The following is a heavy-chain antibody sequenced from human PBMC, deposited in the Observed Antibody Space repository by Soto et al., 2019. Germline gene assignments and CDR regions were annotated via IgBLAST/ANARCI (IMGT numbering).Heavy chain of an antibody. CDR1: GFTFSSYS. V-gene: IGHV3-21*01. CDR2: ISSSSSYI. D-gene: IGHD3-22*01. CDR3: ARDGYYYDSSGSPY. J-gene: IGHJ4*02. Sequence: GVSLRLSCAASGFTFSSYSMNWVRQAPGKGLEWVSSISSSSSYIYYADSVKGRFTISRDNAKNSLYLQMNSLRAEDTAVYYCARDGYYYDSSGSPYWGQGTLVTVSS.